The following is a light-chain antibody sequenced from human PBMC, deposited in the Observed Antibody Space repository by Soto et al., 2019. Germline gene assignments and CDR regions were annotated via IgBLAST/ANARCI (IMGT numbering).Light chain of an antibody. J-gene: IGKJ5*01. Sequence: EIVLTQSPGTLSLSPGEEATLSCRASQSVDSNYLAWYQQKPGQAPRLLIYDASNRATGIPARFSGSGSGTDFTLTISSLEPEDFAVYYCQQRSNWPITFGQGTRLEIK. V-gene: IGKV3-11*01. CDR2: DAS. CDR1: QSVDSNY. CDR3: QQRSNWPIT.